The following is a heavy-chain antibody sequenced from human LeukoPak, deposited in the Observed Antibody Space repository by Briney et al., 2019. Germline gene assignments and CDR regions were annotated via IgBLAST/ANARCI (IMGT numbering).Heavy chain of an antibody. CDR3: ARVTRYYDSSYFDY. J-gene: IGHJ4*02. Sequence: SVKVSCKASGGTFSSYAISWVRQAPGQGLEWMGGIIPIFGTANYAQKFQGRVTITTDESTSTAYMGLSSLRSEDTAVYYCARVTRYYDSSYFDYWGQGTLVTVSS. CDR2: IIPIFGTA. D-gene: IGHD3-22*01. V-gene: IGHV1-69*05. CDR1: GGTFSSYA.